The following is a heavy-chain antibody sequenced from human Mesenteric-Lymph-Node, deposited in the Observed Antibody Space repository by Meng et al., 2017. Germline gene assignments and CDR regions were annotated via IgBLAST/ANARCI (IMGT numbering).Heavy chain of an antibody. D-gene: IGHD2-15*01. Sequence: GESLKISCGVSGFTLGSHHMHWVRQIPGKGLEWVAVMAGDGSQQQYAESVKGRFTISRDNAKNSLYLQMNSLRAEDTAVYYCARDRCSGGSCYSVDYWGQGTLVTVSS. CDR2: MAGDGSQQ. J-gene: IGHJ4*02. CDR3: ARDRCSGGSCYSVDY. V-gene: IGHV3-30*01. CDR1: GFTLGSHH.